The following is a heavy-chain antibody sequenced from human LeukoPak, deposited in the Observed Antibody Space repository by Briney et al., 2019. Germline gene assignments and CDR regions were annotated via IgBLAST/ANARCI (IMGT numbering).Heavy chain of an antibody. CDR3: ARRFYYGSGSHYNRHYYYYMDV. D-gene: IGHD3-10*01. Sequence: ASVKVSCKASGYTFTSYGISWVRQAPRQGLEWMGWISAYNGNTNYAQKLQGRVTMTTDTSTSTAYMGLRSLRSDDTAVYYCARRFYYGSGSHYNRHYYYYMDVWGKGTTVTVSS. CDR1: GYTFTSYG. J-gene: IGHJ6*03. CDR2: ISAYNGNT. V-gene: IGHV1-18*01.